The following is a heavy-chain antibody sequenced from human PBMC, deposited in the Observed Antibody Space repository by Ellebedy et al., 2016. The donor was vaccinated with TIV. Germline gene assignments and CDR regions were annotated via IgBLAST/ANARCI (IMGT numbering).Heavy chain of an antibody. CDR1: GGSISSYY. V-gene: IGHV4-34*01. D-gene: IGHD3-22*01. CDR3: ARDHPIIVAYYYGMDV. Sequence: GSLRLSCTVSGGSISSYYWSWIRQPPGKGLEWIGEINHSGSTNYNPSLKSRVTVSVDTSKNQFSLKLSSVTAADTAVYYCARDHPIIVAYYYGMDVWGQGTTVTVSS. J-gene: IGHJ6*02. CDR2: INHSGST.